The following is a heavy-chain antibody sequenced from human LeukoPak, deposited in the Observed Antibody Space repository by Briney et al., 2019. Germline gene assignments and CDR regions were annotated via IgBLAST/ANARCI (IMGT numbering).Heavy chain of an antibody. V-gene: IGHV3-23*01. CDR2: ISGSGGST. CDR1: GFTFSSYA. Sequence: GGSLRLSCAASGFTFSSYAMSWVRQAPGTGLEWVSAISGSGGSTYYADSVKGRFTISRDNSKNTLYLQMNSLRAEDTAVYYCAKDPSGVLLWFGELTYFDYWGQGTLVTVSS. J-gene: IGHJ4*02. D-gene: IGHD3-10*01. CDR3: AKDPSGVLLWFGELTYFDY.